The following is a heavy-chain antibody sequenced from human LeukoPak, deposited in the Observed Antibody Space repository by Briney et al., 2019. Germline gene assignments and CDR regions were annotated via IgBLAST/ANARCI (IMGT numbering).Heavy chain of an antibody. CDR1: GFSFTNHW. CDR2: IKQDGGEK. J-gene: IGHJ4*02. D-gene: IGHD5-24*01. V-gene: IGHV3-7*01. CDR3: ARSYNYAFDY. Sequence: PGGSLRISCAASGFSFTNHWMMWVRQAPGKGLEWVVYIKQDGGEKNYVDSVKGRFTVSRDNAKNSLHLQMNSLRAEDTAVYYCARSYNYAFDYWGQGTLVTVSS.